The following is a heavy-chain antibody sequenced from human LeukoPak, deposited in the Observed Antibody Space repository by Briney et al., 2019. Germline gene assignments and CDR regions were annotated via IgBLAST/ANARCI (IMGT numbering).Heavy chain of an antibody. V-gene: IGHV3-43*01. CDR1: GFTFDDYT. CDR2: ISWDGGST. CDR3: AKARELRSGYYFDY. D-gene: IGHD7-27*01. Sequence: GGSLRLSCVASGFTFDDYTMHWVRQAPGKGLEWVSLISWDGGSTYYADSVKGRFTISRDNSKNFLYLQMNSLRTEDTALYYCAKARELRSGYYFDYWGQGTLVTVSS. J-gene: IGHJ4*02.